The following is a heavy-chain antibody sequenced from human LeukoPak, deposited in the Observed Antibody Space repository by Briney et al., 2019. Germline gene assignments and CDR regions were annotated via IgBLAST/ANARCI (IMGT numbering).Heavy chain of an antibody. CDR3: ARGHCSSTSCYPPDAFDI. V-gene: IGHV5-51*01. Sequence: GESLKTSCKGSGYSFTSYWIGWVRQMPGKGLEWMGIIYPGDSDTRYSPSFQGQVTISADKSISTAYLQWSSLKASDTAMYYCARGHCSSTSCYPPDAFDIWGQGTMVTVSS. D-gene: IGHD2-2*01. CDR2: IYPGDSDT. J-gene: IGHJ3*02. CDR1: GYSFTSYW.